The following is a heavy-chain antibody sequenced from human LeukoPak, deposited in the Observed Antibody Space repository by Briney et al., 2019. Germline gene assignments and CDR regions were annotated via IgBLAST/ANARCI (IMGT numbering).Heavy chain of an antibody. Sequence: ASVKVSCKASGYTFTSYDINWVRQATGQGLEWMGWMNPNRGNTSYAQRFQGRVTMTTNTSISTAYMELSSLRSEDTAVYYCARLGYRSGWYSSYCYGMDVWGQGNTVTVSS. V-gene: IGHV1-8*01. CDR1: GYTFTSYD. CDR2: MNPNRGNT. CDR3: ARLGYRSGWYSSYCYGMDV. J-gene: IGHJ6*02. D-gene: IGHD6-19*01.